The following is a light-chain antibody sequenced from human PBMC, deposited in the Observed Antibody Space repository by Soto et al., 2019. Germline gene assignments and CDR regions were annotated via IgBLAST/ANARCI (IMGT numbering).Light chain of an antibody. CDR1: PISSN. V-gene: IGKV3-15*01. J-gene: IGKJ2*01. Sequence: VVTQSPASLSVSPGDRVTISCRAGPISSNLAWHQQRPGQAPRLLIYGASVRATAVPARFSGSGSGTEFTLTNNSLQSEDYAVYFCQQYKNWPYTFGQGTKVEI. CDR2: GAS. CDR3: QQYKNWPYT.